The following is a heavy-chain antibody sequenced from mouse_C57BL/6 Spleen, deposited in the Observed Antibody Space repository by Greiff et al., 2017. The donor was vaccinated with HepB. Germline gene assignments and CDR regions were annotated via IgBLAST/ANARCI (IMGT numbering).Heavy chain of an antibody. CDR3: ARSAGGSLGGDY. Sequence: QVQLQQSGAELVRPGTSVKVSCKASGYAFTNYLIEWVKQRPGQGLEWIGVINPGSGGTNYNEKFKGKATLTADKSSSTAYMQLSSLTSEDSAVYVCARSAGGSLGGDYWGQGTTLTVSS. CDR1: GYAFTNYL. J-gene: IGHJ2*01. V-gene: IGHV1-54*01. D-gene: IGHD6-5*01. CDR2: INPGSGGT.